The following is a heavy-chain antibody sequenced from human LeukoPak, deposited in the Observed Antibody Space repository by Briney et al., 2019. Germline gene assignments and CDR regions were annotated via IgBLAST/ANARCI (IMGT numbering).Heavy chain of an antibody. J-gene: IGHJ5*02. D-gene: IGHD6-13*01. CDR3: ARGLYSSSWYWVNWFDP. CDR2: INPNSGGT. CDR1: GYTFTGYY. V-gene: IGHV1-2*04. Sequence: GASVTVSCKASGYTFTGYYMHWVRQAPGQGLEWMGWINPNSGGTNYAQKFQGWVTMTRDTSISTAYMELSRLRSDDTAVYYCARGLYSSSWYWVNWFDPWGQGTLVTVSS.